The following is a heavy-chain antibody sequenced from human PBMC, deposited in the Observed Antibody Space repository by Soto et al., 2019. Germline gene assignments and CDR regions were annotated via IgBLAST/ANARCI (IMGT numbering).Heavy chain of an antibody. J-gene: IGHJ4*02. V-gene: IGHV4-31*03. CDR2: IYYSGST. CDR1: GGSISSGGHY. Sequence: SETLSLTCTISGGSISSGGHYWSWIRQHPGQGLEWIGYIYYSGSTYYNPSLRSRVTISVDTSKNQFSLKLTSVTAADTAVYYCARDDRSGHYDYWGQGTLVIVSS. CDR3: ARDDRSGHYDY. D-gene: IGHD3-22*01.